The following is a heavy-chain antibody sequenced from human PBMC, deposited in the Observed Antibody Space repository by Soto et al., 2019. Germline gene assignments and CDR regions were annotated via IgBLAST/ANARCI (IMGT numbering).Heavy chain of an antibody. CDR3: ARGRGSSGYRGREHYFDY. CDR2: IDIGGNT. D-gene: IGHD3-22*01. CDR1: GFSVTNNY. Sequence: EVQVVESGGGLVQPGGSLRLSCAASGFSVTNNYMNWVRQAPGKGLEWVSIIDIGGNTYYADSVKDRFTISRDNSRNTLYLHMDSVRAEDTAVYYCARGRGSSGYRGREHYFDYWGQGTLVTVSP. V-gene: IGHV3-66*01. J-gene: IGHJ4*02.